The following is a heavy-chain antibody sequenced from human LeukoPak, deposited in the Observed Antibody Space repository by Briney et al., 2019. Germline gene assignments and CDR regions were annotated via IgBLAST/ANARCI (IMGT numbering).Heavy chain of an antibody. D-gene: IGHD2-21*02. Sequence: ASVKVSCKASGYTFTSYYMHWVRQAPGHGLEWMGIINPSGGSTSYAQKFQGRVTMTRDTSTSTVYMELSSLRSEDTAVYYCATAGTAYCGGDCYSTIYCGQGTLVTVSS. CDR3: ATAGTAYCGGDCYSTIY. CDR1: GYTFTSYY. CDR2: INPSGGST. J-gene: IGHJ4*02. V-gene: IGHV1-46*01.